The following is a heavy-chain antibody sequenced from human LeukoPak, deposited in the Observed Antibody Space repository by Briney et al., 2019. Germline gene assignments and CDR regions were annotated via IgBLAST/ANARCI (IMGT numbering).Heavy chain of an antibody. CDR2: ISSSSSDT. Sequence: PGGSLRLSCAASGFTFSDYYMSWIRQAPGKGLEGVSYISSSSSDTNYADSVTGRFTISRDNAKNSLYLQMNSLRAEDTAVYYCARGSVVPAARLGSDAFDIWGQGTMVTVSS. CDR3: ARGSVVPAARLGSDAFDI. V-gene: IGHV3-11*06. J-gene: IGHJ3*02. CDR1: GFTFSDYY. D-gene: IGHD2-2*01.